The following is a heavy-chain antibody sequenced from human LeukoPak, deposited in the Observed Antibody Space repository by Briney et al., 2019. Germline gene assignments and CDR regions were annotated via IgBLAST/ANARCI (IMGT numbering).Heavy chain of an antibody. D-gene: IGHD2-2*02. Sequence: GGSLRLSCAASGFTFSSYAMSWVRQAPGKGLEWVSAISGSGGSTYYADSVKGRCTISRDNSKNTLYLQMNSLRAEDTAVYYCATCSSTSCYTGNLDYWGQGTLVTVSS. J-gene: IGHJ4*02. CDR1: GFTFSSYA. CDR3: ATCSSTSCYTGNLDY. CDR2: ISGSGGST. V-gene: IGHV3-23*01.